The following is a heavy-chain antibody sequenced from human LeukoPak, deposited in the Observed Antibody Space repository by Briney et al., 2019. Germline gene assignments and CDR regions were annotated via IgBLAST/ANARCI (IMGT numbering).Heavy chain of an antibody. CDR1: GFTFSSYG. CDR2: IRYDGSDK. Sequence: PGGSLRLSCAASGFTFSSYGMHWVRQAPGKGLEWVAFIRYDGSDKYYADSAKGRFTISRDNSKNTLSLQMNSLRAEDTAVYFCAKDLILYCSSASCYGEHAFDVWGQGTMVTVSS. V-gene: IGHV3-30*02. D-gene: IGHD2-2*01. J-gene: IGHJ3*01. CDR3: AKDLILYCSSASCYGEHAFDV.